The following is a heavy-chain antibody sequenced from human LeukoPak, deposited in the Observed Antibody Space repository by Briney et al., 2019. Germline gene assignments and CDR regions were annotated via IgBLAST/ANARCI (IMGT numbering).Heavy chain of an antibody. CDR3: AREGRYDSSKFDY. CDR1: GGSISSSSYY. Sequence: PSETLSLTCTVSGGSISSSSYYWGWIRQPPGKGLEWIGSIYYSGSTYYNPSLKSRVTISVDTSKNQFSLKLSSVTAADTAVYYCAREGRYDSSKFDYWGQGTLVTVSS. D-gene: IGHD3-22*01. CDR2: IYYSGST. V-gene: IGHV4-39*07. J-gene: IGHJ4*02.